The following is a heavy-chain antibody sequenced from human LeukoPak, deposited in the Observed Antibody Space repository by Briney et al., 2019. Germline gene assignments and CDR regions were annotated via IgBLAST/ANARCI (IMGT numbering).Heavy chain of an antibody. CDR2: IYTGGTT. D-gene: IGHD2-15*01. V-gene: IGHV3-66*02. Sequence: PGGSLRLSCAGSGFSVSSNYMNWVRQAPGEGLEWVSAIYTGGTTYYADSVKGRFTISRDNSKNTMYLEINSLRAEDTAVYYCATDKLGAGYASDFDYWGQGTLVTVSS. CDR3: ATDKLGAGYASDFDY. CDR1: GFSVSSNY. J-gene: IGHJ4*02.